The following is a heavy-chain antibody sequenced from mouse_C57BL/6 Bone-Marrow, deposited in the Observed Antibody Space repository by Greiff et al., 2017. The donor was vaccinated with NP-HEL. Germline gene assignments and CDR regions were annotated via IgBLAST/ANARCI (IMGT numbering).Heavy chain of an antibody. J-gene: IGHJ2*01. V-gene: IGHV1-50*01. CDR2: IDPSDSYT. Sequence: QVQLQQPGAELVKPGASVKLSCKASGYTFTSYWMQWVKQRPGQGLEWIGEIDPSDSYTNYNQKFKGKATLTVDTSSSTAYMQLSSLTSEDSAVYYCASPRLFNDYDGGYYVDYWGQGTTLTVSS. D-gene: IGHD2-4*01. CDR3: ASPRLFNDYDGGYYVDY. CDR1: GYTFTSYW.